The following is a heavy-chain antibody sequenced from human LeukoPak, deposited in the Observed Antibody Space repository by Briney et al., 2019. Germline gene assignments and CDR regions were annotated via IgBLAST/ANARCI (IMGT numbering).Heavy chain of an antibody. CDR2: IYYSGTT. CDR1: GGSFSSTNYY. D-gene: IGHD6-13*01. CDR3: ARLAWSSSWSSLDY. V-gene: IGHV4-39*01. Sequence: SETLSLTCTVSGGSFSSTNYYWGWLRQPPGKGLEWIGSIYYSGTTYYNPSLKSRVTISVDTSKNQFSLKLTSVTAADTAVFYCARLAWSSSWSSLDYWGQGTLVTVSS. J-gene: IGHJ4*02.